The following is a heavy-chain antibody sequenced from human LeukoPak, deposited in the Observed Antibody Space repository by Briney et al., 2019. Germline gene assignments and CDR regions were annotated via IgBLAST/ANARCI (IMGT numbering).Heavy chain of an antibody. V-gene: IGHV1-2*02. CDR2: INPNSGGT. J-gene: IGHJ4*02. D-gene: IGHD3-10*01. Sequence: ASVKVSCKASGYTFTGYYMHWVRQAPGQGLEWMGWINPNSGGTNYAQKFQGRVTMTRDTSISTAYMELSRLRSDDTAVYYCARDRSGYRRNYYFDYWGQGTLVTVSS. CDR3: ARDRSGYRRNYYFDY. CDR1: GYTFTGYY.